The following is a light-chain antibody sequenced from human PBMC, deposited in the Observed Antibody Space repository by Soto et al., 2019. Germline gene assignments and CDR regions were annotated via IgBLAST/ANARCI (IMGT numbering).Light chain of an antibody. J-gene: IGKJ1*01. Sequence: EIVLTQSPATLSLSPGEIATLSCRASQSVSSYLAWYQQKPGQAPRLLIYDSSNRAAGIPSRFSGSGSGTDFTLTIRSLEPEDFAVYYCQQRSNWPRTFGQGTKVEIK. V-gene: IGKV3-11*01. CDR1: QSVSSY. CDR3: QQRSNWPRT. CDR2: DSS.